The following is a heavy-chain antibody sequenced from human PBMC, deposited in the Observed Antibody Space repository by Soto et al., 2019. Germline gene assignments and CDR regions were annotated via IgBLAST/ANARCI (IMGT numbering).Heavy chain of an antibody. CDR2: ISARSTVT. CDR3: ARGNCSGGSCFFWFDP. J-gene: IGHJ5*02. D-gene: IGHD2-15*01. V-gene: IGHV3-23*01. Sequence: GGSLRLSCVASGFSFHNFAMRWVRQAPGKGLEWVCSISARSTVTYCAGFARGRFTISRDNSKNTVYLQMNSLRAEDTAMYYCARGNCSGGSCFFWFDPWGQGTLVTVSS. CDR1: GFSFHNFA.